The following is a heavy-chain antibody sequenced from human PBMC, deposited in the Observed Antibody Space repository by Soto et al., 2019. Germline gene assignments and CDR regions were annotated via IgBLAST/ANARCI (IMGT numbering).Heavy chain of an antibody. CDR2: ISVSSSTI. V-gene: IGHV3-48*04. CDR1: GFTFVSYS. Sequence: WRSLTLSCRGYGFTFVSYSINWVRQAPGKGLDWVAYISVSSSTIEYADSVKGRLTVSRDNAKESLYLQMNSLRAEDTAVYYCAKDITMIVVVTLPGGLFDYWGQGTLVTVSS. J-gene: IGHJ4*02. D-gene: IGHD3-22*01. CDR3: AKDITMIVVVTLPGGLFDY.